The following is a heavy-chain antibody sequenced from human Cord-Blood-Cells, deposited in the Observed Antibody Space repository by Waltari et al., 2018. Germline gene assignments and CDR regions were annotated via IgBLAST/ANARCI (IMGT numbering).Heavy chain of an antibody. CDR1: GGTFSSYA. Sequence: QVQLVQSGAEVKKPGSSVKVSCKASGGTFSSYAISWVRQAPGQGLEWMGGIIPIFGTANYAQKFQGRVTITADESTSTAYMELSSLRAEDTAVYYGARGGLERQGDAFDIWGQGTMVTVSS. J-gene: IGHJ3*02. CDR2: IIPIFGTA. V-gene: IGHV1-69*01. CDR3: ARGGLERQGDAFDI. D-gene: IGHD1-1*01.